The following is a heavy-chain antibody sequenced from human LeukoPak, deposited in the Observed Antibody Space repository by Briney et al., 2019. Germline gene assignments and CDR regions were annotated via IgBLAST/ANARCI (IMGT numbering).Heavy chain of an antibody. V-gene: IGHV1-2*02. CDR2: INPNSGGT. D-gene: IGHD4-11*01. CDR3: SREGDYSDYGRLWYFDL. Sequence: GASVKVSCKTSGYTFTGYFMHWVRQAPGQGLEWMGWINPNSGGTNYAQKFQGRVTMTRDTSISTAYMELTRLRSDDTAMYYCSREGDYSDYGRLWYFDLWGRGTLVTVSS. J-gene: IGHJ2*01. CDR1: GYTFTGYF.